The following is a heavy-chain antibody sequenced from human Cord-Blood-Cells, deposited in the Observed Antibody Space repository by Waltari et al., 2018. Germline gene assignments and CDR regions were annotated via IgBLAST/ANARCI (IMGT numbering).Heavy chain of an antibody. CDR1: GGSVSSGSYY. J-gene: IGHJ3*02. CDR2: MYYSGST. V-gene: IGHV4-61*01. CDR3: ASAPTGTMGAFDI. Sequence: QVQLQESGPGLVQPSETLSLTCTVYGGSVSSGSYYWSWIRQPPGKGLEWIGYMYYSGSTNYTPPLKSRVTISVDTSKNQFSRKLSSVTAADTAVYYCASAPTGTMGAFDIWGQVTMVTVSS. D-gene: IGHD1-7*01.